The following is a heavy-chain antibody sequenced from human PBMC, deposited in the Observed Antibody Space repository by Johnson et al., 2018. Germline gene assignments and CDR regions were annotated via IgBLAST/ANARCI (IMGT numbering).Heavy chain of an antibody. Sequence: QVQLVESGGGVVQXGRSLRLSCEASGFTFSNYGMHWVRQAPGKGLEWVAVIWYDGSDKYYGDAVKGRFTISRDNSKNTLYPQMNRLRAEDTAVYYCARDRPTMIVVITAGGDAFDIWGQGTMVTVSS. CDR3: ARDRPTMIVVITAGGDAFDI. CDR2: IWYDGSDK. J-gene: IGHJ3*02. D-gene: IGHD3-22*01. CDR1: GFTFSNYG. V-gene: IGHV3-33*01.